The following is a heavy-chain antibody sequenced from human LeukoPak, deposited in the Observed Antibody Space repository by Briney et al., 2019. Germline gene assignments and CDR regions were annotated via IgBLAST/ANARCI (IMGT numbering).Heavy chain of an antibody. CDR1: GHTFTGYY. CDR2: INPNSGGT. J-gene: IGHJ4*02. Sequence: ASVKVSCKASGHTFTGYYMHWVRQAPGQGLEWMGWINPNSGGTNYAQKFQGRVTMTRDTSISTAYMELSRLRSDDTAVYYCAGDREQWLPNFDYWGQGTLVTVSS. V-gene: IGHV1-2*02. D-gene: IGHD6-19*01. CDR3: AGDREQWLPNFDY.